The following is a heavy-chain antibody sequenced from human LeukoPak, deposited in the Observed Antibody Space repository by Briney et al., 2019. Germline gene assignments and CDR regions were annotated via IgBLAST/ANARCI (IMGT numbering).Heavy chain of an antibody. CDR2: IYTSGST. V-gene: IGHV4-4*07. CDR1: GGSISSYY. D-gene: IGHD6-13*01. J-gene: IGHJ4*02. CDR3: AREFGRGRYSSSWYGGVFYFDY. Sequence: PSETLSLTCTVSGGSISSYYWSWIRQPAGKGLEWIGRIYTSGSTNYNPSLKSRVTISVDKSKNQFSLQLSSLTAADTAVYYCAREFGRGRYSSSWYGGVFYFDYWGQGTLVTVSS.